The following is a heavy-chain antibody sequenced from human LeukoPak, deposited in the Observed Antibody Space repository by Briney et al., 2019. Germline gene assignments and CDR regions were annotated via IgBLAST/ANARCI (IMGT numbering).Heavy chain of an antibody. J-gene: IGHJ3*02. CDR3: ARDRRYNTAPHDAFDI. D-gene: IGHD1-14*01. CDR1: GGSISSYY. V-gene: IGHV4-59*12. CDR2: IYYSGTT. Sequence: SETLSLTCTVSGGSISSYYWSWIRQPPGKGLEWIGYIYYSGTTYYNPSLKSRVTISIDTSKNQFSLKLTSVTAADTAVYYCARDRRYNTAPHDAFDIWGQGTVVTVSS.